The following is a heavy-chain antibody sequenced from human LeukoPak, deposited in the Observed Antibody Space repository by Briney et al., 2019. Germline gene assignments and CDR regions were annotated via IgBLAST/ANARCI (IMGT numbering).Heavy chain of an antibody. Sequence: PGRSLRLSCAASGFTFSSYGMHWVRQAPGKGLEWVAVISYDGSNKCYADSVKGRFTISRDNSKNTLYLQMNSLRAEDTAVYYCAKGDTYYYDSSGYAFDYWGQGTLVTVSS. V-gene: IGHV3-30*18. CDR3: AKGDTYYYDSSGYAFDY. CDR1: GFTFSSYG. D-gene: IGHD3-22*01. J-gene: IGHJ4*02. CDR2: ISYDGSNK.